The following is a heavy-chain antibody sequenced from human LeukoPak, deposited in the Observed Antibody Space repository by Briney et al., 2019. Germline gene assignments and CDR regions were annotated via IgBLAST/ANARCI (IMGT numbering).Heavy chain of an antibody. CDR2: IYYSGST. J-gene: IGHJ4*02. Sequence: SETLSLTCTVSGGSISSYYWSWIRQPPGKGLEWIGYIYYSGSTNYNPSLKSRVTISVGTSKNQFSLKLSSVTAADTAVYYCARGRVGATSWGNPRRAPHFDYWGQGTLVTVSS. CDR3: ARGRVGATSWGNPRRAPHFDY. V-gene: IGHV4-59*01. D-gene: IGHD1-26*01. CDR1: GGSISSYY.